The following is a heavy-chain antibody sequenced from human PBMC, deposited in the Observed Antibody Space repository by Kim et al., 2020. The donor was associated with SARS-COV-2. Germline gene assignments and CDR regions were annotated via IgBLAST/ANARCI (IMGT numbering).Heavy chain of an antibody. D-gene: IGHD3-10*01. V-gene: IGHV3-9*01. J-gene: IGHJ6*01. CDR2: ISWNSGTI. CDR3: VKSKITMFQGVLYGMDV. Sequence: GGSLRLSCAASGFTFDDYAMHWVRQAPGKGLEWVSGISWNSGTIGYADSVKGRFTISRDNAKNSLYLQMNSLRTEDTALYYCVKSKITMFQGVLYGMDV. CDR1: GFTFDDYA.